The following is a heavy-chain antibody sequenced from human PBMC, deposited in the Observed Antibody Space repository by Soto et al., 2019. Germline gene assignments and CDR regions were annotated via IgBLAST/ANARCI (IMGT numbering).Heavy chain of an antibody. J-gene: IGHJ3*02. CDR3: ARESNEETTIFGVVILGGGAFDI. V-gene: IGHV1-3*01. CDR1: GYTFTSYA. CDR2: INAGNGNT. Sequence: QVQLVQSGAEVKKPGASVKVSCKASGYTFTSYAMHWVRQAPGQRLEWMGWINAGNGNTKYSQKFQGRVTITRDTSASTAYMELSSLRSEDTAVYYCARESNEETTIFGVVILGGGAFDIWGQGTMVTVSS. D-gene: IGHD3-3*01.